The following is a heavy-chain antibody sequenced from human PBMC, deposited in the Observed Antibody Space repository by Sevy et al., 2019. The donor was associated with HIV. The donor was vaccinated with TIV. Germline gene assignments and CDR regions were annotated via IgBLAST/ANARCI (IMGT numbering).Heavy chain of an antibody. CDR3: AKDRRTTHEILYYYYGMDV. D-gene: IGHD3-9*01. V-gene: IGHV3-23*01. Sequence: GESLKISCAASGFTFSSYAMSWVRQAPGKGLEWVSAISGSGGSTYYADSVKGRFTISRDNSKNTLYLQMNSLRAEDTAVYYCAKDRRTTHEILYYYYGMDVWGQGTTVTVSS. CDR1: GFTFSSYA. CDR2: ISGSGGST. J-gene: IGHJ6*02.